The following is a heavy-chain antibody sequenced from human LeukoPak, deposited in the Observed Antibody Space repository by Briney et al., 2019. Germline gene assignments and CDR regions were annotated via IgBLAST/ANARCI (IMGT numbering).Heavy chain of an antibody. Sequence: ASVKVSCKASGYTFTGYYMHWVRQAPGQGLEWVGIINPNGGYTAYAQKFQGRVTLTRDMSTTSVYMELTSLRSEDTAVYYCARAGIADRPDAFDIWGQGTMVTVSS. D-gene: IGHD6-13*01. CDR3: ARAGIADRPDAFDI. J-gene: IGHJ3*02. CDR2: INPNGGYT. CDR1: GYTFTGYY. V-gene: IGHV1-46*01.